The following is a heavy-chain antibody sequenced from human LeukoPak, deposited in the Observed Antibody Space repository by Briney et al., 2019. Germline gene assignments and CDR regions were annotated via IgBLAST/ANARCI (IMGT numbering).Heavy chain of an antibody. CDR2: VSSGHHA. CDR1: GLTLGGHD. J-gene: IGHJ4*02. Sequence: PGGSLRLSCTASGLTLGGHDMHWVRQTTGEGLEWVAAVSSGHHAFYADSVKGRFTISRDNSKNTLYPQMNSLRAEDTAVYYCAKDHQGDGSYGGYWGQGTLVTVSS. V-gene: IGHV3-23*03. CDR3: AKDHQGDGSYGGY. D-gene: IGHD1-26*01.